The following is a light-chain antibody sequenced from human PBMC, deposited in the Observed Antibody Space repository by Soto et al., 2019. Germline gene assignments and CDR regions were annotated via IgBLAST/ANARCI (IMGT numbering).Light chain of an antibody. V-gene: IGKV1-39*01. CDR3: QQSYNTPRT. Sequence: DIQMTQSPSSLSASVGDRVTITCRARQSLSTFLNWYQQKPGKAPELLIYATSTLQIGVPSRFSGSGSGTDFTLTISILQPEDFATYYCQQSYNTPRTFGQGTKLEIK. CDR1: QSLSTF. CDR2: ATS. J-gene: IGKJ2*01.